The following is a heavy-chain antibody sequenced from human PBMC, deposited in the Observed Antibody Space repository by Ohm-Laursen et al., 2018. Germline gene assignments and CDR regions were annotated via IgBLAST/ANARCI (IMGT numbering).Heavy chain of an antibody. D-gene: IGHD6-19*01. V-gene: IGHV4-38-2*01. Sequence: SETLSPTCAVSGYSISSGYFWGWIRQPPGKGLEWIGTIYHSGSTYYNPSLKSRVTISVDTSKNQFSLKLSSLTAADTAVYYCARLSSLDSSRDYWGQGTLVTVSS. CDR3: ARLSSLDSSRDY. CDR1: GYSISSGYF. J-gene: IGHJ4*02. CDR2: IYHSGST.